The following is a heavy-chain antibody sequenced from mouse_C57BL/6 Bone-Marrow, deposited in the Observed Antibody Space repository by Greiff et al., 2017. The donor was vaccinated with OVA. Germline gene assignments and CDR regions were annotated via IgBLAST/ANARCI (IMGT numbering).Heavy chain of an antibody. V-gene: IGHV1-81*01. D-gene: IGHD3-1*01. CDR2: IYPRSGNT. J-gene: IGHJ3*01. Sequence: VKLMESGAELARPGASVKLSCKASGYTFTSYGISWVKQRTGQGLEWIGEIYPRSGNTYYNEKFKGKATLTADKSSSTAYMELRSLTSEDSAVYFCASGDPDGLADWGQGTLVTVSA. CDR3: ASGDPDGLAD. CDR1: GYTFTSYG.